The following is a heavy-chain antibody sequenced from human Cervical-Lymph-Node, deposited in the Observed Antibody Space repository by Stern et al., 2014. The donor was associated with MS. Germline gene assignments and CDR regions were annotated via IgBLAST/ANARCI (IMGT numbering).Heavy chain of an antibody. CDR1: GYTFTNNW. CDR2: IYPDDSDI. CDR3: ARPPPRRKWDDPNYGMDV. J-gene: IGHJ6*02. V-gene: IGHV5-51*03. D-gene: IGHD1-1*01. Sequence: EVQLVESGAEVKKPGESLKISCKGSGYTFTNNWIAWVRQMPGKGLEWMGIIYPDDSDIRYSPSLQGQVTISADKSLRTAYPQRSSLKAADSAVYYWARPPPRRKWDDPNYGMDVWGQGTTVTVSS.